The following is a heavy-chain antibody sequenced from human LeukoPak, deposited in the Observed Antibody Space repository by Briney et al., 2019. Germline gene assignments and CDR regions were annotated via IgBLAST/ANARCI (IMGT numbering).Heavy chain of an antibody. D-gene: IGHD3-16*01. CDR1: GGSISSYY. Sequence: SSETLSLTCTVSGGSISSYYWSWIRQPPGKGLEWIGYIYYSGSTNYNPSLKSRVTISVDTSKNQFSLKLSSVTAADTAVYYCARSVVGVWGPWYFDLWGRGTLVTVSS. CDR3: ARSVVGVWGPWYFDL. CDR2: IYYSGST. J-gene: IGHJ2*01. V-gene: IGHV4-59*08.